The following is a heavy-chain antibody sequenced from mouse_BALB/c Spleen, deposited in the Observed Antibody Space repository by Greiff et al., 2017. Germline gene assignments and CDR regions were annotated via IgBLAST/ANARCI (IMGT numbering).Heavy chain of an antibody. D-gene: IGHD2-4*01. Sequence: EVQLVESGAGLVKPGGSLKLSCAASGFTFSSYTMSWVRQTPEKRLEWVATISNGGSYTYYQDSVKGRFTISRDNAKNTLYLQMSSLKSEDTAMYYCTREDYDYGWYLDDWGEGTTVTVSS. CDR1: GFTFSSYT. CDR2: ISNGGSYT. V-gene: IGHV5-6-4*01. J-gene: IGHJ1*01. CDR3: TREDYDYGWYLDD.